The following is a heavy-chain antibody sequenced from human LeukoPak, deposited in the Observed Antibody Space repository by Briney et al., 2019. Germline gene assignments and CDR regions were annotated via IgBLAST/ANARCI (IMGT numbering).Heavy chain of an antibody. CDR2: ISAYNGNT. J-gene: IGHJ4*02. D-gene: IGHD5-24*01. CDR1: GYTFTSYY. Sequence: ASVKVSCKASGYTFTSYYMHWVRQAPGQGLEWMGWISAYNGNTNYAQKLQGRVTMTTDPSTSTAYMELRSLRSDDTAVYYCARVSRDGYNPIDYWGQGTLVTVSS. CDR3: ARVSRDGYNPIDY. V-gene: IGHV1-18*04.